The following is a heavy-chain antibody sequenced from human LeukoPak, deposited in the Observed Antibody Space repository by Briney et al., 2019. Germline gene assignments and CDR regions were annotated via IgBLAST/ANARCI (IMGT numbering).Heavy chain of an antibody. CDR1: GGTFSSYA. J-gene: IGHJ5*02. CDR3: ARARYCSGGSCRNWFDP. V-gene: IGHV1-69*06. Sequence: WASVKVSCKASGGTFSSYAISWVRQAPGQGLEWMGGIIPIFGTANYAQKFQGRVTITADKSTSTAYMELSSLRSEDTAVYYCARARYCSGGSCRNWFDPWGQGTLVTVSS. D-gene: IGHD2-15*01. CDR2: IIPIFGTA.